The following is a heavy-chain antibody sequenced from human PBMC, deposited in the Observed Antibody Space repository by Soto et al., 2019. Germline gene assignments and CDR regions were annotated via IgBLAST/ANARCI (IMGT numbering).Heavy chain of an antibody. CDR2: MNPNSGNT. D-gene: IGHD2-15*01. Sequence: QVQLVQSGAEVKKPGASVKVSCKASGYTFTSYDINWVRQATGQGLEWMGWMNPNSGNTGYAQKFQGRVTMTRNTSISTAYMELSSLRSEDTAVYYCARGVYCSGGSCYPSTPDYWGQGTLVTVSS. CDR1: GYTFTSYD. J-gene: IGHJ4*02. CDR3: ARGVYCSGGSCYPSTPDY. V-gene: IGHV1-8*01.